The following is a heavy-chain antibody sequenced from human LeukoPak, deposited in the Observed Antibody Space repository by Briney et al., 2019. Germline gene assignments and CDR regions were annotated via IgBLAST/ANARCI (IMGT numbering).Heavy chain of an antibody. CDR1: GFTFRSYG. D-gene: IGHD6-13*01. Sequence: GGTLRLSCAASGFTFRSYGLSWVRQAPGKGLEWVSGISGSGGSTYYADSVNGRFTITRDNSKNSLYLQMNSLRAEDTAVYYCARDLFGPAGTGPIDYWGQGTLVTVSS. V-gene: IGHV3-23*01. CDR2: ISGSGGST. J-gene: IGHJ4*02. CDR3: ARDLFGPAGTGPIDY.